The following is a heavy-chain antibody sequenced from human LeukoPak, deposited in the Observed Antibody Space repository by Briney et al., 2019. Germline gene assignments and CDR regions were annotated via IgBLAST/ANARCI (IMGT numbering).Heavy chain of an antibody. V-gene: IGHV4-59*11. J-gene: IGHJ4*02. CDR2: IHDTGST. CDR1: GGSLSSHY. D-gene: IGHD2-2*01. CDR3: ARFSSGCSTSSCYLTC. Sequence: SETLSLTCSVSGGSLSSHYWSWIRQPPGKGLELIGHIHDTGSTFYNPSLRGRGTISLDTSNNQFSLKLASMTAADTAVYYCARFSSGCSTSSCYLTCWGQGTLVTVS.